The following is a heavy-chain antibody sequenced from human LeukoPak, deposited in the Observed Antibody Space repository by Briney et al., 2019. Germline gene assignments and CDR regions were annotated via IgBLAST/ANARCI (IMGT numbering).Heavy chain of an antibody. J-gene: IGHJ4*02. D-gene: IGHD6-19*01. CDR1: GYTFTSYG. CDR2: ISAYSGNT. V-gene: IGHV1-18*01. CDR3: ARGPLGRGWYYFDY. Sequence: ASVKVSCKASGYTFTSYGISWVRRAPGQGLEWMGWISAYSGNTNYAQKLQGRVTMTTDTSTSTAYMELRSLRSDDTAAYYCARGPLGRGWYYFDYRGQGTLVTVSS.